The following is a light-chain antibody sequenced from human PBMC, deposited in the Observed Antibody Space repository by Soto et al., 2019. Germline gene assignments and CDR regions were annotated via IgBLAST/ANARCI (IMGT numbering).Light chain of an antibody. CDR2: ENN. CDR1: SSNIGNNY. V-gene: IGLV1-51*02. J-gene: IGLJ1*01. Sequence: QSVLTQPPSVSAAPGQKVTISCSGSSSNIGNNYVSWYQQLPGTAPKLLIYENNKRPSGIPDRFSGSKSGTSATLGITGLQTGDEADYYCGTWDSSLSACYVFGTGTQLTVL. CDR3: GTWDSSLSACYV.